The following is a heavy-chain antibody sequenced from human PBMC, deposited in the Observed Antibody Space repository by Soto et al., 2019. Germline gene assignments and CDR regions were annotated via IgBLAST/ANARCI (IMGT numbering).Heavy chain of an antibody. D-gene: IGHD1-26*01. V-gene: IGHV1-69*12. Sequence: QVQLVQSGAEVKKPGSSVKVSCKSSGGTFSTSALSWVRQAPGQGLEWVGVTMPVFSTPDYAQKFQGRVTITADESTTTTYLELTGLRAADTAVYYCARDKDRQQLGVNYYDMFDVWGQGTAITVAS. CDR3: ARDKDRQQLGVNYYDMFDV. J-gene: IGHJ6*02. CDR2: TMPVFSTP. CDR1: GGTFSTSA.